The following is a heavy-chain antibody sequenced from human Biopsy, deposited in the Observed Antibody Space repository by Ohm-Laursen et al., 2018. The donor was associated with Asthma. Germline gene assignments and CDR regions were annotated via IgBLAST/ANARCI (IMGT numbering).Heavy chain of an antibody. CDR2: IYHLGNA. V-gene: IGHV4-4*01. D-gene: IGHD3-22*01. CDR3: ARRWRSYDSSNYYLDQ. CDR1: GGSISVSNW. Sequence: TLSLTWYVSGGSISVSNWWSWVRQPPGRGLEWIGQIYHLGNANYNPSLKSRVTMSVDKSKNQFSLKLTSVTAADTAVYFCARRWRSYDSSNYYLDQWGQGTLVTVSS. J-gene: IGHJ4*02.